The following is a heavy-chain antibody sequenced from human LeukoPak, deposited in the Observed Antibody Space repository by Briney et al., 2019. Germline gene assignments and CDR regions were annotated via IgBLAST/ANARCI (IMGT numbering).Heavy chain of an antibody. CDR1: GGSVSSGSYY. CDR2: IHYSGST. Sequence: PSETLSLTCTVSGGSVSSGSYYWSWIRQPPGKGLEWIGYIHYSGSTNYNPSLKSRVTISVDTSKNQFSLKLSSVTAADTAVYYCARESSYFDYWGQGTLVTVSS. J-gene: IGHJ4*02. V-gene: IGHV4-61*01. CDR3: ARESSYFDY.